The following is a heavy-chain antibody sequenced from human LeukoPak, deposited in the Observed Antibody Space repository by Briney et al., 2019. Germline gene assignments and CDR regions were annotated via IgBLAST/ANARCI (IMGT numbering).Heavy chain of an antibody. CDR2: IYYSGST. J-gene: IGHJ6*04. CDR1: GGSISSYY. CDR3: ARGGYFDFGDV. V-gene: IGHV4-59*01. D-gene: IGHD3-9*01. Sequence: TSETLSLTCTVSGGSISSYYWSWIRQPPGKGLEWIGYIYYSGSTNYNPSLKSRVTISVDTSKNQFSLKLSSVTAADTAVYYCARGGYFDFGDVWGKGTTVTISS.